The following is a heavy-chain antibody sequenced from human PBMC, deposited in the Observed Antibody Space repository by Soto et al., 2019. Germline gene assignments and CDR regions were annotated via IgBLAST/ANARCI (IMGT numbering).Heavy chain of an antibody. CDR2: IKSKTDGGTT. D-gene: IGHD3-3*01. V-gene: IGHV3-15*01. CDR1: GFTFSNAW. CDR3: TTSTLYDDFWSGYSISSFDY. Sequence: GGSLRLSCAASGFTFSNAWMSWVRQAPGKGLEWVGRIKSKTDGGTTDYAAPVKGRFTISRDDSKNTLYLQMNSLKTEDTAVYYCTTSTLYDDFWSGYSISSFDYWGQGTLVTVSS. J-gene: IGHJ4*02.